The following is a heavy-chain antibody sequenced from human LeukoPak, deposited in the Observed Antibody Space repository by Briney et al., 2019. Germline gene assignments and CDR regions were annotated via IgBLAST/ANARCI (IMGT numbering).Heavy chain of an antibody. Sequence: GGSLRLSCAASGFTFDDYGMSWVRQAPGKGLEWVSAISGSGGSTYYADSVKGRFTTSRDNSKNTLYLQMNSLRAEDTAVYYCAKDRWPYYDSSGYLPGAFDIWGQGTMVTVSS. J-gene: IGHJ3*02. CDR2: ISGSGGST. CDR3: AKDRWPYYDSSGYLPGAFDI. D-gene: IGHD3-22*01. CDR1: GFTFDDYG. V-gene: IGHV3-23*01.